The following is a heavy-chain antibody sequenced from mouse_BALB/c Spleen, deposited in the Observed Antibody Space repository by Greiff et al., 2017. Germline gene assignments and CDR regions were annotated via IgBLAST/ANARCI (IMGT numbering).Heavy chain of an antibody. Sequence: EVKLQESGPELMKPGASVKISCKASGYSFTSYYMHWVKQSHGKSLEWIGYIDPFNGGTSYNQKFKGKATLTVDKSSSTAYMHLSSLTSEDSAVYYCARSFDGLAWFAYWGQGTLVTVSA. CDR1: GYSFTSYY. CDR3: ARSFDGLAWFAY. J-gene: IGHJ3*01. CDR2: IDPFNGGT. V-gene: IGHV1S135*01. D-gene: IGHD2-3*01.